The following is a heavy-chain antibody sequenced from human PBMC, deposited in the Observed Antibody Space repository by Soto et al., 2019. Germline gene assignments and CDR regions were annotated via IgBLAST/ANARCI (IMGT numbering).Heavy chain of an antibody. CDR1: GGSISSGGYY. D-gene: IGHD5-12*01. J-gene: IGHJ4*02. CDR3: ASLLLRGYSGYDPMAPFDY. V-gene: IGHV4-31*03. Sequence: QVQLQESGPGLVKPSQTLSLTCTVSGGSISSGGYYWSWIRQHPGKGLEWIGYIYYSGSTYYNPTLKSRVTRSVATSKNQFSLKLRSVTAADTAVYYCASLLLRGYSGYDPMAPFDYWGQGTLVTVSS. CDR2: IYYSGST.